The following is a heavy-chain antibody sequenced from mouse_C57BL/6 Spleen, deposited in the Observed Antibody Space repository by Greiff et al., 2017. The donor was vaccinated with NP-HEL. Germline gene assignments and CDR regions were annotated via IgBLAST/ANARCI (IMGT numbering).Heavy chain of an antibody. CDR3: AREGTGTRFAY. J-gene: IGHJ3*01. CDR1: GYTFTSYW. V-gene: IGHV1-52*01. D-gene: IGHD4-1*01. CDR2: IDPSDSET. Sequence: QVQLKQPGAELVRPGSSVKLSCKASGYTFTSYWMHWVKQRPIQGLEWIGNIDPSDSETHYNQKFKDKATLTVDKSSSTAYMQLSSLTSEDSAVYYCAREGTGTRFAYWGQGTLVTVSA.